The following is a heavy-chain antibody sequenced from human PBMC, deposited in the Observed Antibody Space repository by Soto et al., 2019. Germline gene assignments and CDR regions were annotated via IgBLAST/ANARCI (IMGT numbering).Heavy chain of an antibody. D-gene: IGHD3-10*01. V-gene: IGHV6-1*01. Sequence: SQTLSLTCVISGDSVSSNSAGWNLIRQSPSRGLEWLGRTYYKSKWNNDYALSVKSRITINPDTSKSQFSLHLYSVTPEDTAVYYCTGITWFRGMDVWGQGTPVTVSS. CDR3: TGITWFRGMDV. J-gene: IGHJ6*02. CDR1: GDSVSSNSAG. CDR2: TYYKSKWNN.